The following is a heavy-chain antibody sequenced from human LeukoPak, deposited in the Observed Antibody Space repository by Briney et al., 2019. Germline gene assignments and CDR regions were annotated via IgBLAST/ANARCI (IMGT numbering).Heavy chain of an antibody. D-gene: IGHD6-13*01. CDR1: GFTFSNYW. CDR2: IKQDGSEK. V-gene: IGHV3-7*01. CDR3: ARDDIRLEAAGNNWFDP. Sequence: PGGSLRLSCAASGFTFSNYWMSWVRQAPGKGLEWVANIKQDGSEKYCVDSVEGRFTISRDNAKNSLYLQMNSLRDEDTALYYCARDDIRLEAAGNNWFDPWGQGTLVTVSS. J-gene: IGHJ5*02.